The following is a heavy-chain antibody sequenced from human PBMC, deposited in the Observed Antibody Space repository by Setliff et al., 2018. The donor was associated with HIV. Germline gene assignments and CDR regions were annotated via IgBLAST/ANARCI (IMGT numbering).Heavy chain of an antibody. CDR1: GGSFSTYY. Sequence: KTSETLSLTCTVSGGSFSTYYWSWIRQPPGKGLEWIGYIFYSGSTNYNPSLKSRVAISRDDSKNSLYLQMNSLKTEDTAVYYCARGRLLWSGSYYYYYMDVWGKGTTVTVSS. V-gene: IGHV4-59*12. D-gene: IGHD3-10*01. J-gene: IGHJ6*03. CDR2: IFYSGST. CDR3: ARGRLLWSGSYYYYYMDV.